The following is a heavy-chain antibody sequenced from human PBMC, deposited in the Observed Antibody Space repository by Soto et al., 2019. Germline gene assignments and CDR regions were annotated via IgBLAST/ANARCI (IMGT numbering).Heavy chain of an antibody. CDR2: IYYSGST. Sequence: SETLSLTCTVSGGSISSYYWSWIRQPPGKGLEWIGYIYYSGSTNYNPSLKSRVTISVDTSKNQFSLKLSSVTAADTAVYYCARCEYSGYDFPPRDYYMDVWGKGTTVTVSS. V-gene: IGHV4-59*01. D-gene: IGHD5-12*01. CDR3: ARCEYSGYDFPPRDYYMDV. J-gene: IGHJ6*03. CDR1: GGSISSYY.